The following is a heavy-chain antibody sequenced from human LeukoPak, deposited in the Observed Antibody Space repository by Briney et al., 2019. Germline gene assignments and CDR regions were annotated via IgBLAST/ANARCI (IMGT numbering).Heavy chain of an antibody. CDR1: GFTFNSYE. J-gene: IGHJ3*02. D-gene: IGHD5-24*01. CDR3: ARPKDGYKDGPHWAFDI. Sequence: PGGSLRLSCAASGFTFNSYEMICVRQAPGKGLEWVSYISSSGTTIHYADSVKGRFTISRDNAKNSLYLQMSSLRAEDTAVYYCARPKDGYKDGPHWAFDIWGQGTMVTISS. V-gene: IGHV3-48*03. CDR2: ISSSGTTI.